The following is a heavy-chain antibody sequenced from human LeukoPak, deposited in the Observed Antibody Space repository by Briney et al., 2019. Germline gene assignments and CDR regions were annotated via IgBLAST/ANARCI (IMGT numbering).Heavy chain of an antibody. CDR1: GYTFVDYH. V-gene: IGHV1-18*04. CDR2: ISAYNGNT. J-gene: IGHJ6*04. Sequence: ASVKVSCKASGYTFVDYHMHWVRQAPGQGLEWMGWISAYNGNTNYAQKLQGRVTMTTDTSTSTAYMELRSLRSDDTAVYYCAREEPVAGRGYYYGMDVWGKGTTVTVSS. D-gene: IGHD6-19*01. CDR3: AREEPVAGRGYYYGMDV.